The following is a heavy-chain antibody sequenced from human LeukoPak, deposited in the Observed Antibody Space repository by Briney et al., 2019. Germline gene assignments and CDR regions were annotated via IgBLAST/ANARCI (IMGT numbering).Heavy chain of an antibody. D-gene: IGHD3-22*01. CDR3: ARDDNYYDSSGYYYYYYMDV. J-gene: IGHJ6*03. V-gene: IGHV4-39*07. CDR2: IYYSGST. Sequence: SETLSLTCTVSGGSISSSSYYWGWIRQPPGKGLEWIGSIYYSGSTYYNPSLKSRVTISVDTSKNQFSLKLSSVTAADTAVYYCARDDNYYDSSGYYYYYYMDVWGKGTTVTISS. CDR1: GGSISSSSYY.